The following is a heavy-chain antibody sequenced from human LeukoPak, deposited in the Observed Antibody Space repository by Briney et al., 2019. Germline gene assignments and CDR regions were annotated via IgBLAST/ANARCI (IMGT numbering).Heavy chain of an antibody. J-gene: IGHJ5*02. CDR3: AREQGMVRGSWFDP. V-gene: IGHV3-20*04. Sequence: GGSLRLSCAASGFTFDDYGMSWVRQAPGKGLEWVSGINWNGGSTGYADSVKGRFTIPRDNAKNSLYLQMNSLRAEDTALYYCAREQGMVRGSWFDPWGQGTLVTVSS. CDR2: INWNGGST. CDR1: GFTFDDYG. D-gene: IGHD3-10*01.